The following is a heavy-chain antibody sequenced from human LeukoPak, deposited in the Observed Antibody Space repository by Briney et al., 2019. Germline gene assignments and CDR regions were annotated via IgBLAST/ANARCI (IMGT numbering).Heavy chain of an antibody. Sequence: PSETLSLTCTVSGGSISSYYWSWIRQPPGKGLEWIGYIYYTGSTNYNPSLKSRVTISVDTSKNQFSLKLSSVTAADTAVYYCARSFELLDWFDPWGQGTLVTVSS. CDR2: IYYTGST. CDR1: GGSISSYY. V-gene: IGHV4-59*01. J-gene: IGHJ5*02. D-gene: IGHD1-26*01. CDR3: ARSFELLDWFDP.